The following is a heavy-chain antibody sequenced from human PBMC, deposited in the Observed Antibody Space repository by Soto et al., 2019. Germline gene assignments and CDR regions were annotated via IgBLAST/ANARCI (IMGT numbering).Heavy chain of an antibody. V-gene: IGHV1-18*01. J-gene: IGHJ6*02. CDR3: AGHGASTLNGMDV. CDR2: ISGYNGNI. CDR1: GYTFNRYG. Sequence: QVQLVQSGDEVKKPGASVKVSCKASGYTFNRYGLSWVRQAPGQGLEWMGWISGYNGNIKNAQKFQDRVTMTTDTSTRTASMELRSLRSDEPAVYYCAGHGASTLNGMDVWGQGTTVTVSS. D-gene: IGHD4-17*01.